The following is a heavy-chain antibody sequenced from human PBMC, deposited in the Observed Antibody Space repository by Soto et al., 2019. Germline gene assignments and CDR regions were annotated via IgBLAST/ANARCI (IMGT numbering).Heavy chain of an antibody. J-gene: IGHJ6*02. CDR2: ISAYNGDT. Sequence: ASVKVSCKASGYSFTTHGISWVRRAPAHGLERMGWISAYNGDTHYVQRFQGRLTMTADTSTSTAYMELRSLTSDDTAVYYCARDPPFSGILRGTPLMDVWGQGTTVTVSS. CDR3: ARDPPFSGILRGTPLMDV. CDR1: GYSFTTHG. D-gene: IGHD4-17*01. V-gene: IGHV1-18*04.